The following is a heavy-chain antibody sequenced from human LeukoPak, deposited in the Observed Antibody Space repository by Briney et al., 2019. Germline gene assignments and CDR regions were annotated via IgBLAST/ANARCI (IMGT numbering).Heavy chain of an antibody. J-gene: IGHJ4*02. V-gene: IGHV4-4*07. D-gene: IGHD2-2*01. CDR1: GGSISSYY. CDR2: IYTSGST. Sequence: PSETLSLTCTVSGGSISSYYWSWIRQPAGKGLEWIGRIYTSGSTNYNPSRKSRVTMSVDTSKNQFSLKLSSVTAADTAVYYCARDSCSSTSCYEYFDYWGQGTLVTVSS. CDR3: ARDSCSSTSCYEYFDY.